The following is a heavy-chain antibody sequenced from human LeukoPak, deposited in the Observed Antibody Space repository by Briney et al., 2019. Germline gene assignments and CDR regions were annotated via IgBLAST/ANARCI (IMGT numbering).Heavy chain of an antibody. Sequence: SETLSLTCIVSGGSISGSNYYWGWIRQPPGMGLEWIGSIFYSGRTYLNPSLKSRVTISVDTSKNQFSLRLSSVTAADTAVYYCARHEEEDGYNAKTLAYWGQGALVTVSS. D-gene: IGHD5-24*01. CDR3: ARHEEEDGYNAKTLAY. CDR2: IFYSGRT. CDR1: GGSISGSNYY. J-gene: IGHJ4*02. V-gene: IGHV4-39*01.